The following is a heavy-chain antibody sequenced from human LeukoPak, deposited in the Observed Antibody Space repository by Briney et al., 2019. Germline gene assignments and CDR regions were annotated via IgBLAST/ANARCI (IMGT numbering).Heavy chain of an antibody. D-gene: IGHD1-1*01. Sequence: GGSLRLSCAASGLTVSSNFMGWIRQAPGKGLEWVSVLYSDGKAIYADSVKGRFTISRDNSKNTLYLQMNSLRAEDTAVYSCAREFRPTGARHGMDVWGQGTTVTVSS. CDR3: AREFRPTGARHGMDV. CDR1: GLTVSSNF. CDR2: LYSDGKA. V-gene: IGHV3-66*01. J-gene: IGHJ6*02.